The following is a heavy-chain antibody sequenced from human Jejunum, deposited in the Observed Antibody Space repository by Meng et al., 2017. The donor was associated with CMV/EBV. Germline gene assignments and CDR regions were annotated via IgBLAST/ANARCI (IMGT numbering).Heavy chain of an antibody. D-gene: IGHD3-22*01. CDR3: ARDASGYPLDH. J-gene: IGHJ4*02. CDR2: IKGDGSES. Sequence: ASGFIFSDQWMTWVRQAPGKGVEWVANIKGDGSESWYVDSLKGRFVISRDNAKNSLYLQMNSLRVEDTAVYYCARDASGYPLDHWGQGTLVTVSS. CDR1: GFIFSDQW. V-gene: IGHV3-7*01.